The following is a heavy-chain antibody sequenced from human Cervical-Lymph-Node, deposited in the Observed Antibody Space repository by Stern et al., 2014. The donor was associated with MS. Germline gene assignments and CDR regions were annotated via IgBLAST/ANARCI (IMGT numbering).Heavy chain of an antibody. Sequence: QVQLVQSGGDLVKPGGSLRLSCVASGFSFSDYDMSWIRQAPGKGLEWISYISGSGGAIYYADSVQGRFTISRDNAKKSLFLQMNSLRAEDTAVYYCGRGDAGDYWGQGTLVTVAS. D-gene: IGHD2-21*02. CDR3: GRGDAGDY. CDR1: GFSFSDYD. J-gene: IGHJ4*02. CDR2: ISGSGGAI. V-gene: IGHV3-11*01.